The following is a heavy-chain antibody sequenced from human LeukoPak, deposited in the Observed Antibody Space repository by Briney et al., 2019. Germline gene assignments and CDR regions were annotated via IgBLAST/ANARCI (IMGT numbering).Heavy chain of an antibody. J-gene: IGHJ4*02. Sequence: ASVKVSCKASGYTFTGYYMHWVRQAPGQGLEWMGWINPNSGGTNYAQKFQGRVTTTRDTSISTAYMELSRLRSDDTAVYYCARNNIAVAGFDYWGQGTLVTVSS. CDR2: INPNSGGT. V-gene: IGHV1-2*02. D-gene: IGHD6-19*01. CDR1: GYTFTGYY. CDR3: ARNNIAVAGFDY.